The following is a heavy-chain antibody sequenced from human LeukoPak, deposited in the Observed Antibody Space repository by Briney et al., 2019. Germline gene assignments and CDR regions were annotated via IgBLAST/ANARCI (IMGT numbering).Heavy chain of an antibody. V-gene: IGHV3-30*18. Sequence: GGSLRLSCAASGFTFSNYGMQWVRQAPGKGLEWVAVVADDGRDKHHADSVKGRFTISRDNSKNMLLLQMNSLRPEDTAVYYCAKDGALSAAAYYFDYWGQGTLVTVSS. CDR2: VADDGRDK. CDR3: AKDGALSAAAYYFDY. D-gene: IGHD4/OR15-4a*01. CDR1: GFTFSNYG. J-gene: IGHJ4*02.